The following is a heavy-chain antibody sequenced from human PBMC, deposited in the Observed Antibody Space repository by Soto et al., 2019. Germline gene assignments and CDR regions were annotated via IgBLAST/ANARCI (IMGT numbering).Heavy chain of an antibody. CDR3: ARPRSSNSPDKNFNF. J-gene: IGHJ4*02. CDR2: INAGNGNT. V-gene: IGHV1-3*01. CDR1: GYTFSSYA. Sequence: ASVKVSWKASGYTFSSYAIHWVRQAPGQGLEWMGWINAGNGNTKYSQKFQGRVTITRDTSASTAYMELSSLRSEDTAVYYCARPRSSNSPDKNFNFWGQGSLVTVSS. D-gene: IGHD7-27*01.